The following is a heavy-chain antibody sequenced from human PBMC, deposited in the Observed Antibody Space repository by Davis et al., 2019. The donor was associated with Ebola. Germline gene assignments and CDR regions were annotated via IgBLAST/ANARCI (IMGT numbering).Heavy chain of an antibody. CDR2: ISSSSSYI. Sequence: PGGSLRLSCPASGFIFSSAWMNWVRQAPGKGLEWVSSISSSSSYIYYADSVKGRFTISRDNAKNSLYLQMNSLRAEDTAVYYCAREGIYRSGWYAYYYYGMDVWGQGTTVTVSS. CDR3: AREGIYRSGWYAYYYYGMDV. J-gene: IGHJ6*02. CDR1: GFIFSSAW. V-gene: IGHV3-21*01. D-gene: IGHD6-19*01.